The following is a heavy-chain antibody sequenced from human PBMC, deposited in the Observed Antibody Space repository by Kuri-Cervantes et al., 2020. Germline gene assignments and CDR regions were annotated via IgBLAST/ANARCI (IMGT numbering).Heavy chain of an antibody. CDR3: ATTGDIVVVVAATPAEYFQH. D-gene: IGHD2-15*01. V-gene: IGHV1-69*05. J-gene: IGHJ1*01. CDR2: IIPIFGTA. CDR1: GYTFTGYY. Sequence: SVKVSCKASGYTFTGYYMHWVRQAPGQGLEWMGGIIPIFGTANYAQKFQGRVTITTDESTSTAYMELSSLRSEDTAVYYCATTGDIVVVVAATPAEYFQHWGQGTLVTVSS.